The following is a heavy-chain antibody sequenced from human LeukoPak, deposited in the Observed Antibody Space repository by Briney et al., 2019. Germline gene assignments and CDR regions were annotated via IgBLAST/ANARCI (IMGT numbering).Heavy chain of an antibody. J-gene: IGHJ6*03. CDR1: GYSFTSYW. D-gene: IGHD4-17*01. V-gene: IGHV5-51*01. Sequence: GESLKISCKGSGYSFTSYWIGWVRQMPGKGLEWMGIIYPGDSDTRYSPSFQGQVTISADKSISTAYVQWSSLKASDTAMYYCARFGQARSDDYGDYGGSYYYYYMDVWGKGTTVTVSS. CDR2: IYPGDSDT. CDR3: ARFGQARSDDYGDYGGSYYYYYMDV.